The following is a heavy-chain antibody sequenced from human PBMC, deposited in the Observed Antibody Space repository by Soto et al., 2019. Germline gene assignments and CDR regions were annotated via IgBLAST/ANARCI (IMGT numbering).Heavy chain of an antibody. V-gene: IGHV3-74*01. D-gene: IGHD1-1*01. CDR3: ARGIGYSAQDY. Sequence: PGGSLRLSCAASGFTFSDYWMHWVRQVPGKGLVWVSRISGDGSSTSYADSVKGRFTISRDNAKNTLYVQMNSLRAEDTAVYYCARGIGYSAQDYWGQGTPVTVSS. CDR1: GFTFSDYW. CDR2: ISGDGSST. J-gene: IGHJ4*02.